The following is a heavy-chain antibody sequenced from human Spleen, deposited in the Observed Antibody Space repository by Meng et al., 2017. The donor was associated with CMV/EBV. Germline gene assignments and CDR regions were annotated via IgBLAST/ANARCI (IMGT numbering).Heavy chain of an antibody. D-gene: IGHD2-21*01. CDR3: ARDCDCLSRVPLICGGDRLDAFDI. J-gene: IGHJ3*02. Sequence: ASVKVSCKASGYTFTGYYMHWVRQAPGQGLEWMGWINPNSGGTNYAQKFQGRVTMTRDTSISTAYMELSRLRSDDTAVYYCARDCDCLSRVPLICGGDRLDAFDIWGQGTMVTVSS. CDR1: GYTFTGYY. CDR2: INPNSGGT. V-gene: IGHV1-2*02.